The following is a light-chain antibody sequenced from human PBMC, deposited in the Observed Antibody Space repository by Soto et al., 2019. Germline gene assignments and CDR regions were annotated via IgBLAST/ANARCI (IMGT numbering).Light chain of an antibody. Sequence: DIQMPQAPSSLSAFVGDSVTITCRASQSVISYLNWYQQRPGNAPKLLIYGAISLQGGVPSRFSGSGTVTDFTLTISGLQPEASATYYCQQSYRPPQPFGQGTTVEIK. J-gene: IGKJ1*01. CDR1: QSVISY. CDR2: GAI. CDR3: QQSYRPPQP. V-gene: IGKV1-39*01.